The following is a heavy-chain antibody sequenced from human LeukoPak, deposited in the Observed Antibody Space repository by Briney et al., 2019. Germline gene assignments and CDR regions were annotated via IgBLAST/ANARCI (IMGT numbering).Heavy chain of an antibody. J-gene: IGHJ4*02. CDR2: IKHDGSEE. D-gene: IGHD3-22*01. V-gene: IGHV3-7*01. CDR3: ARGGGYPDY. Sequence: PGGSLRFSCAGSGFTFSRNWMCSVRQAPGKGLEWVANIKHDGSEESYVDSVKGRFTVSRDNAMKSLFLQMNSLRAEDTAVYYCARGGGYPDYWGQGALSPSPQ. CDR1: GFTFSRNW.